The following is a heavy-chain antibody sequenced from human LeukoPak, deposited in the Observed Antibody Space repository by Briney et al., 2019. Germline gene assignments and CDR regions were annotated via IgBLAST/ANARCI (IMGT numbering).Heavy chain of an antibody. V-gene: IGHV1-2*02. Sequence: PAASVKVSCKAAGYTFTGYYMHWVRQAPGQGLEWMGWINPNSGGTNYAQKFQGRVTMTRHTSINTAYMELRRLTSDDTAVYYCARSPDYSRFDYWGQGTLVIVSS. CDR3: ARSPDYSRFDY. J-gene: IGHJ4*02. CDR2: INPNSGGT. D-gene: IGHD4-11*01. CDR1: GYTFTGYY.